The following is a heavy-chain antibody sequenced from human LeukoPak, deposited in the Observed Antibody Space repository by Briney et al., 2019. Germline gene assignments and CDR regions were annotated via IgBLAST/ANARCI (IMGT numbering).Heavy chain of an antibody. CDR1: GFTFSSYW. CDR2: VNSDGSST. V-gene: IGHV3-74*01. J-gene: IGHJ4*02. Sequence: GGSLRLSCAASGFTFSSYWMHWVRQAPGKGLVWVSRVNSDGSSTTYADSVKGRFTISRDNAKNTLYLQMNSLRVEDTAIYYCAKASWVSNADAVRWGQGTLVTVSS. D-gene: IGHD2-2*01. CDR3: AKASWVSNADAVR.